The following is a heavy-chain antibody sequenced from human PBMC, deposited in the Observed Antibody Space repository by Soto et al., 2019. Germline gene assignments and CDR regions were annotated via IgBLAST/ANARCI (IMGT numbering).Heavy chain of an antibody. CDR3: ARDSRFLEWFIGHYYYGMDV. Sequence: ASVKVSCKASGYTFTSYAMHWVRQAPGQRLEWMGWINAGNGSTKYSQKFQGRVTITRDTSASTAYMELSSLRSEDTAVYYCARDSRFLEWFIGHYYYGMDVWGQGTTVTVSS. CDR1: GYTFTSYA. CDR2: INAGNGST. V-gene: IGHV1-3*01. J-gene: IGHJ6*02. D-gene: IGHD3-3*01.